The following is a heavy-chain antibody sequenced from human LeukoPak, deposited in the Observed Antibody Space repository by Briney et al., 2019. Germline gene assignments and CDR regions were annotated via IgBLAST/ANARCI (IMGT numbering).Heavy chain of an antibody. CDR1: GVSISSYY. CDR2: IYTSGST. V-gene: IGHV4-4*07. CDR3: ARDGYYDSSGSYHRPFDY. Sequence: PSETLSLTCTVSGVSISSYYWNWIRQPAGKGLEWIGRIYTSGSTKYNPSLKSRVTMSVDTSKNQFSLKLSSVTVADTAVYYCARDGYYDSSGSYHRPFDYWGQGILVSVSS. D-gene: IGHD3-22*01. J-gene: IGHJ4*02.